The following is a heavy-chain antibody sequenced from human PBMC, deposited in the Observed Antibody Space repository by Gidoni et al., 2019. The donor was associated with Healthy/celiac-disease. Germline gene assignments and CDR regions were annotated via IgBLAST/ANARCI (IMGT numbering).Heavy chain of an antibody. CDR1: GYRFTSYW. V-gene: IGHV5-10-1*03. J-gene: IGHJ6*02. Sequence: EVQLVQSGAEVKKPGESLRISCKGSGYRFTSYWISWVRQMPGKGLEWMGRIDPSDSYTNYSPSFQGHVTISADKSISTVYLQWSSLKASDTAMYYCARRSTRTKVFSAYYYYYGMDVWGQGTTVTVSS. CDR3: ARRSTRTKVFSAYYYYYGMDV. CDR2: IDPSDSYT. D-gene: IGHD2-2*01.